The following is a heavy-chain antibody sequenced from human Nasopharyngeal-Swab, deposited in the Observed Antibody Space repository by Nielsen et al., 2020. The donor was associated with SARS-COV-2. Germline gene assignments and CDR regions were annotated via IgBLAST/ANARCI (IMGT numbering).Heavy chain of an antibody. Sequence: WVRQAPGQGLEWMGMINPGSGGTTYAQKFQGRVTMTRDTSTSTVFMDLSSLRPEDTAVYYCARDKGDYGSEAAGMDVWGQGTTVTVSS. D-gene: IGHD4-17*01. CDR3: ARDKGDYGSEAAGMDV. V-gene: IGHV1-46*01. J-gene: IGHJ6*02. CDR2: INPGSGGT.